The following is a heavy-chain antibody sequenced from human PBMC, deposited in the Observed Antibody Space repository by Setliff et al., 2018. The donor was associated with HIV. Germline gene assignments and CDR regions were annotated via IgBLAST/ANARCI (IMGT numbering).Heavy chain of an antibody. J-gene: IGHJ6*03. D-gene: IGHD3-16*01. CDR2: SIPILGIG. CDR3: ARCGAGEWHLYMDV. Sequence: ASVKVSCKASGGTFSSYTINWVRQAPGQGLEWMGRSIPILGIGNDEQEQKFKGRATFTADKSTSTGYMELSSLRSEDTAVYYCARCGAGEWHLYMDVWGKGTAVTVSS. V-gene: IGHV1-69*02. CDR1: GGTFSSYT.